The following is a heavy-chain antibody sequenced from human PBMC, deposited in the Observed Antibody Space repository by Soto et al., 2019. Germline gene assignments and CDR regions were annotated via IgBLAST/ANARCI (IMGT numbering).Heavy chain of an antibody. Sequence: QVQLQQWGAGLLKPSETLSLTCAVYGGSFSGYYWSWIRQPPGKGLEWIGEINHSGSTNYNPSLKSRVTISVDTPKDQCSLKLSCVTAAHTAVYYCARDGLGDIVVVPAAISGNWFDPWGQGTLVTVSS. CDR2: INHSGST. CDR1: GGSFSGYY. CDR3: ARDGLGDIVVVPAAISGNWFDP. V-gene: IGHV4-34*01. J-gene: IGHJ5*02. D-gene: IGHD2-2*02.